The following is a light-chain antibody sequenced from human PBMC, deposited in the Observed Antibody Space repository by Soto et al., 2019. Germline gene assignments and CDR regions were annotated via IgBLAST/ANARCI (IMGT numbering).Light chain of an antibody. V-gene: IGLV1-44*01. CDR1: SSNIGKNT. CDR3: AAWDDSLNGWV. Sequence: QSLLTQPPSASGTPGQRVTISCSGSSSNIGKNTVNWYQQLPGTAPKLLIHSDTQRPSGVPDRFSGSKSGTSASLAISGLQSEDEADYYCAAWDDSLNGWVFGGGTKLTVL. J-gene: IGLJ3*02. CDR2: SDT.